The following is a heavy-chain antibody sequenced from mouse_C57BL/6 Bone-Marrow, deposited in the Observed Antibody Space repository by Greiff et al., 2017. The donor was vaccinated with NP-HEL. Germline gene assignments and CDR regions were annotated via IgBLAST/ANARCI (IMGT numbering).Heavy chain of an antibody. Sequence: EVKVVESGGGLVKPGGSLKLSCAASGFTFSSYAMSWVRQTPEKRLEWVATISDGGSYTYYPDNVKGRFTISRDNAKNNLYLQMSHLKSEDTAMYYCARGGFSRGFADWGQGTLVTVSA. V-gene: IGHV5-4*03. CDR1: GFTFSSYA. J-gene: IGHJ3*01. CDR3: ARGGFSRGFAD. CDR2: ISDGGSYT.